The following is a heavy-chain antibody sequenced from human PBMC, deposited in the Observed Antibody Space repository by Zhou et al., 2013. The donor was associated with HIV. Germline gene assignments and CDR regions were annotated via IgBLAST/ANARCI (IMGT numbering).Heavy chain of an antibody. V-gene: IGHV1-69*04. Sequence: QVQLVQSGAEVKKPGSSVKVSCKASGGTFSIYALSWVRQAPGQGLEWMGRIIPILGIANYAQKFQGRVTITADKSTSTAYMELSSLRSEDTAVYYCARESGYYFDHWGPGEPWVTVSS. CDR2: IIPILGIA. J-gene: IGHJ4*02. CDR1: GGTFSIYA. CDR3: ARESGYYFDH. D-gene: IGHD5-12*01.